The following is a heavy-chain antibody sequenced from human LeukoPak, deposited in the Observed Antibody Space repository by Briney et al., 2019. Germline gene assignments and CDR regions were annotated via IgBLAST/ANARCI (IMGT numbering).Heavy chain of an antibody. CDR3: ARGPWVIAAAED. CDR1: GGSISSGSYY. V-gene: IGHV4-61*02. Sequence: EASGTLSLTCTVSGGSISSGSYYWSWIRQPAGKGLEWIGRIYISGSTSYNPSLKSRVTMSVDTSKNQFSLNLSSVTAADTAVYYCARGPWVIAAAEDWGQGTLVTVSS. J-gene: IGHJ4*02. CDR2: IYISGST. D-gene: IGHD6-13*01.